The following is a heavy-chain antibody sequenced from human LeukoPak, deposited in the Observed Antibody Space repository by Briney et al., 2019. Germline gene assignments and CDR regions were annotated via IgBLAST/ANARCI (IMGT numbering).Heavy chain of an antibody. CDR1: GFTVSSNY. J-gene: IGHJ4*02. Sequence: PGGSLRLSCAASGFTVSSNYMSWVRQAPGKGLEWVSVIYSGGSTYYADSVKGRFTISRDNSKNMLYLQMNSLRAEDTAVYYCARSRYYGSGRYYFDYWGQGTLVTVSS. CDR2: IYSGGST. V-gene: IGHV3-53*01. D-gene: IGHD3-10*01. CDR3: ARSRYYGSGRYYFDY.